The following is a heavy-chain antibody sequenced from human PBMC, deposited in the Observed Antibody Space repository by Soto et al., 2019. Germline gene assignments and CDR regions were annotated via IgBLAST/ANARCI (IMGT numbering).Heavy chain of an antibody. CDR3: AILSIGQQLAIAFDY. J-gene: IGHJ4*02. CDR1: GGSISSGGYY. CDR2: IYYSGST. Sequence: QVQLQESGPGLVKPSQTLSLTCTVSGGSISSGGYYWSWIRQHPGKGLEWIGYIYYSGSTYYNPPLKKLCTNSIDTSKNQDPLQLSSVTAADTAVYYCAILSIGQQLAIAFDYWGPGTLVTGFS. D-gene: IGHD6-13*01. V-gene: IGHV4-31*01.